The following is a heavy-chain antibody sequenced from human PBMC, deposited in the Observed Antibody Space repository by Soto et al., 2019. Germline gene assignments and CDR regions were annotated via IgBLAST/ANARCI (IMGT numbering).Heavy chain of an antibody. Sequence: PGESLKISCKGSGYSFTTYWIGWVRQMPGKGLEWMAIIYPGDSDTRYSPSFQGQVTISADKSISTAYLQWSSLKASDTAIYYCARSIFGGNSGGAFDIWGQGTMVTVSS. CDR2: IYPGDSDT. D-gene: IGHD2-21*02. CDR3: ARSIFGGNSGGAFDI. CDR1: GYSFTTYW. V-gene: IGHV5-51*01. J-gene: IGHJ3*02.